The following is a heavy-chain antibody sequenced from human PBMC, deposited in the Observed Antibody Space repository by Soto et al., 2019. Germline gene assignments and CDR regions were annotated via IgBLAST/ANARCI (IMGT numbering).Heavy chain of an antibody. V-gene: IGHV4-34*01. CDR2: VNPTGST. Sequence: QVQVQQWGAGLLKSSETLSLTCAVYGGSFSGYYWSWIRQSPGKGLEWIGEVNPTGSTKYNPSLKSRVTISVDTSKNQFSLNLTSVTAADTALYYCARSREQWLVDAFDIWGQGTMVTVSS. D-gene: IGHD6-19*01. CDR3: ARSREQWLVDAFDI. J-gene: IGHJ3*02. CDR1: GGSFSGYY.